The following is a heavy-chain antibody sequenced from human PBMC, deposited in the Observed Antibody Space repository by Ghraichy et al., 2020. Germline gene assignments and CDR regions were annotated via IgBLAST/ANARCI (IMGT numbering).Heavy chain of an antibody. Sequence: ASVKVSCKASGYTFTSYDINWVRQATGQGLEWMGWMNPNSGNTGYAQKFQGRVTMTRNTSISTAYMELSSMRSEDTVVYYCARGVYSSSFPANYWGQGTLVTVSS. CDR2: MNPNSGNT. V-gene: IGHV1-8*01. D-gene: IGHD6-6*01. CDR1: GYTFTSYD. CDR3: ARGVYSSSFPANY. J-gene: IGHJ4*02.